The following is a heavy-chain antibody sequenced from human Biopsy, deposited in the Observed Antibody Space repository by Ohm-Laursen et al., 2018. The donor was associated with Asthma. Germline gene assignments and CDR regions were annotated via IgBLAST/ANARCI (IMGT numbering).Heavy chain of an antibody. CDR1: GYTFTNYA. D-gene: IGHD3-22*01. V-gene: IGHV1-3*01. J-gene: IGHJ5*02. Sequence: ASAKVSCKASGYTFTNYAIHWVRQAPGQRPEWMGWINAGNGNTKYSQKFQGRVTITRDTSATTAYMELSSLRSEDTAVYYCARVRKDYYDSSGLSGGWFDPWGQGTLVTVSS. CDR2: INAGNGNT. CDR3: ARVRKDYYDSSGLSGGWFDP.